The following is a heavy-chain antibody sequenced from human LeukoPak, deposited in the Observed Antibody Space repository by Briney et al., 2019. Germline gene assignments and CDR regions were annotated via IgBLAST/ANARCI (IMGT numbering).Heavy chain of an antibody. Sequence: RGSLRLSCAASEFTFSTYWMSWVRQAPGKGLEWVANIKQDGSDKYYVDSVKGRFTISRDNAKNSLFLQMNSLRAEDTAVYYCARVRCSSNSCFPDYWGQGTLVTVSS. CDR2: IKQDGSDK. J-gene: IGHJ4*02. CDR3: ARVRCSSNSCFPDY. CDR1: EFTFSTYW. V-gene: IGHV3-7*01. D-gene: IGHD2-2*01.